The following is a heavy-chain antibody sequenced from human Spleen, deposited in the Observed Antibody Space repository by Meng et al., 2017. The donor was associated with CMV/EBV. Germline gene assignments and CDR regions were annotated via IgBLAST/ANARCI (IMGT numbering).Heavy chain of an antibody. CDR3: VKDRPNILGFDP. V-gene: IGHV3-30*02. J-gene: IGHJ5*02. CDR2: ISSDEKIK. Sequence: GETLKISCAASGFTFASYAMHWVRQAPGKGLEWVAYISSDEKIKFYADSVKGRFSISRDNSKNTVYLEVNSLSTEDTGVYYCVKDRPNILGFDPWGQGALVTVSS. D-gene: IGHD1/OR15-1a*01. CDR1: GFTFASYA.